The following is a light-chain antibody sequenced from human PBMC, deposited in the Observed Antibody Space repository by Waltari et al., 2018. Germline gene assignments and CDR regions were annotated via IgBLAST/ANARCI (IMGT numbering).Light chain of an antibody. CDR1: SGSLSTTSY. CDR2: KAN. V-gene: IGLV8-61*01. CDR3: ALYMGSGIWV. Sequence: QTVVTQEPSLSVSPGGTVTLTCALSSGSLSTTSYATSYQQTPGHAPRTLVYKANARSSGVPDRFSGSILGNTAALTITGAQADDESDYYCALYMGSGIWVFGGGTRLTVL. J-gene: IGLJ3*02.